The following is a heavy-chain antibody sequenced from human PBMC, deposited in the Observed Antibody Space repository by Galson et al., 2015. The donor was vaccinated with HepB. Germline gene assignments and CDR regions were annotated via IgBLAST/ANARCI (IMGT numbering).Heavy chain of an antibody. Sequence: SVKVSCKASGGTFSTYTINWVRQAPGQGLEWMGGITPIFGTPKYAQKFQGRVTITADESTTTAYMELSSLRSEDTAVYYCAREGMAAGTNPVDYWGQGTLVTVSS. D-gene: IGHD6-13*01. CDR3: AREGMAAGTNPVDY. V-gene: IGHV1-69*13. CDR2: ITPIFGTP. CDR1: GGTFSTYT. J-gene: IGHJ4*02.